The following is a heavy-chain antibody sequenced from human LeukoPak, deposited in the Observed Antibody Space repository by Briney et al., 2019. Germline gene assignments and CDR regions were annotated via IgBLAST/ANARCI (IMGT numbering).Heavy chain of an antibody. CDR2: IYYSGST. D-gene: IGHD3-22*01. Sequence: SETLSLTCTVSGGSISSSSNYWGWIRQHPGKGLEWIGYIYYSGSTYYNPSLKSRVTISVDTSKNQFSLKLSSVTAADTAVYYCARLNYYDSSGYYRGEGMVDYWGQGTLVSVSS. V-gene: IGHV4-31*03. CDR1: GGSISSSSNY. CDR3: ARLNYYDSSGYYRGEGMVDY. J-gene: IGHJ4*02.